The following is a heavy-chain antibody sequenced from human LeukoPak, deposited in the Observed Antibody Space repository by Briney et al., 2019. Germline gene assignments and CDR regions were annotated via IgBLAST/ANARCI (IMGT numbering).Heavy chain of an antibody. J-gene: IGHJ4*02. D-gene: IGHD2-8*01. Sequence: GESLKISCHGSGYSFANYYIGWVRQMPGKGLEWVAIIQPGGSVTVYSPSFRGQVTISADKSIKTAYLQWSSLKASDTAIYYCATVYGSTFYYFDYWGQGTLVTVSS. CDR1: GYSFANYY. CDR2: IQPGGSVT. V-gene: IGHV5-51*01. CDR3: ATVYGSTFYYFDY.